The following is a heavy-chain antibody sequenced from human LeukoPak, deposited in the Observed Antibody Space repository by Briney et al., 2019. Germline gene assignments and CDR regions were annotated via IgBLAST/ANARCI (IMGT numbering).Heavy chain of an antibody. CDR1: GFTFSDYY. V-gene: IGHV3-11*04. CDR2: ISSSGYTI. J-gene: IGHJ4*02. D-gene: IGHD1-26*01. Sequence: GGSLRLSCAASGFTFSDYYMSWIRQAPGKGLEWVSYISSSGYTIYYADSVKGRFTISRDNAKNTLYLQLNSLRVEDTAVYYCARVAVGRYDFDYRGQGTLVTVSS. CDR3: ARVAVGRYDFDY.